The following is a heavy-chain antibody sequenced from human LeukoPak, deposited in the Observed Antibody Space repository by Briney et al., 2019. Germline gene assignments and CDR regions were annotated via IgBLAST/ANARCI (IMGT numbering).Heavy chain of an antibody. CDR2: IYSGGST. D-gene: IGHD3-10*01. CDR3: ARDLNYYGSGSYLWNGYYYYGMDV. J-gene: IGHJ6*02. Sequence: GGSLRLSCAASGFTVSSNYMSWVRQAPGKGLEWVSVIYSGGSTYYADSVKGRFTISRDNSKNTLYLQMNSLRAEDTAVYYCARDLNYYGSGSYLWNGYYYYGMDVWGQGTTVTVSS. V-gene: IGHV3-53*01. CDR1: GFTVSSNY.